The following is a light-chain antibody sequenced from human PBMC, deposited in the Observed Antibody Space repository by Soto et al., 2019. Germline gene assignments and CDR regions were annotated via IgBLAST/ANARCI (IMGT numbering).Light chain of an antibody. Sequence: QSALTQPPSVSGSPGQSVTISCTGTSSDVGSYNRVSWYQQPPGTAPKLMIYEVSNRPSGVPDRFSGSESGNTASLTISGLQAEDEADYYCSSYTSSSTSVVFGGGTKLTVL. V-gene: IGLV2-18*02. CDR2: EVS. CDR1: SSDVGSYNR. J-gene: IGLJ2*01. CDR3: SSYTSSSTSVV.